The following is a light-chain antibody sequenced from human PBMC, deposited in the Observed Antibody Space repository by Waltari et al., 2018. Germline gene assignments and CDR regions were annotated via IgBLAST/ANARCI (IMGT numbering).Light chain of an antibody. J-gene: IGKJ4*01. CDR3: QQFGLIT. Sequence: EIVLTQSPGTLSLSPGETATLSCRASQSVSMNYLSWFQQKPGQAPRLLIYGASMRAAGVPDRFSGGGSGTDFTLTITRLEPEDFAVCYCQQFGLITFGGGTKVEIK. V-gene: IGKV3-20*01. CDR1: QSVSMNY. CDR2: GAS.